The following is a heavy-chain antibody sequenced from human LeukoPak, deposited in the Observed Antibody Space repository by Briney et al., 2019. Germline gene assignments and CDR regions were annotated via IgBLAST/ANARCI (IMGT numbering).Heavy chain of an antibody. J-gene: IGHJ4*02. V-gene: IGHV3-23*01. Sequence: GGSLRLSCAASGFTFRSYAMSWVRQAPGKGLEWVSTIRGSGDDTYSADSVKGRFTISRDNSKNTLYLQMNSLGAEDTAVYYCAKLGHRDTAMAMIDYWGQGTLVTVSS. D-gene: IGHD5-18*01. CDR2: IRGSGDDT. CDR3: AKLGHRDTAMAMIDY. CDR1: GFTFRSYA.